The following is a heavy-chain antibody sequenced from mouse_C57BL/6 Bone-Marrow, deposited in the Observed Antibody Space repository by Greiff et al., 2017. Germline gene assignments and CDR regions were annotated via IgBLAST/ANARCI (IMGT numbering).Heavy chain of an antibody. D-gene: IGHD2-4*01. V-gene: IGHV1-54*01. CDR3: AREVYYDYDDDAMDY. CDR1: GYAFTNYL. CDR2: INPGSGGT. J-gene: IGHJ4*01. Sequence: QVQLKESGAELVRPGTSVKVSCKASGYAFTNYLIEWVKQRPGQGLEWIGVINPGSGGTNYNEKFKGKATLTADKSSSTAYMRLSSLTSEDSAVYFCAREVYYDYDDDAMDYWGQGTSVTVSS.